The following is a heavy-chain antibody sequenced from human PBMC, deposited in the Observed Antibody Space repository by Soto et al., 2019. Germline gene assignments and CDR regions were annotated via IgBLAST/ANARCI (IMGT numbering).Heavy chain of an antibody. CDR1: GGSISSGGYY. D-gene: IGHD3-3*01. CDR3: ARGRYDFWSGYAYYHYGMDV. CDR2: IYYSGST. Sequence: PSETLSLTCTVSGGSISSGGYYWSWIRQHPGKGLEWIGYIYYSGSTYYNPSLKSRVTISVDTSKNQFSLKLSSVTAADTAVYYCARGRYDFWSGYAYYHYGMDVWGQGTMVTVSS. J-gene: IGHJ6*02. V-gene: IGHV4-31*03.